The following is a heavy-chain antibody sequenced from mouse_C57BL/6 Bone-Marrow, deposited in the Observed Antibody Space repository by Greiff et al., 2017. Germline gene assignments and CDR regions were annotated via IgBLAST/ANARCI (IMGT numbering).Heavy chain of an antibody. CDR1: GYSFTDYN. D-gene: IGHD2-1*01. CDR2: INPNYGTT. CDR3: ARSSLYGNYAFGTYFDY. Sequence: EVQLQQSGPELVKPGASVKISCKASGYSFTDYNMNWVKQSNGKSLEWIGVINPNYGTTSYNQKFKGKATLTVDQSSSTAYMQLNSLTSEDSAVYYCARSSLYGNYAFGTYFDYWGQGTTLTVSS. J-gene: IGHJ2*01. V-gene: IGHV1-39*01.